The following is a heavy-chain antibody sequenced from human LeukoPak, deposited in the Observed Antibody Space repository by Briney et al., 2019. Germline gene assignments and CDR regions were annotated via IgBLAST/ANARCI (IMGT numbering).Heavy chain of an antibody. Sequence: GGSLRLSCAASGFTFSSYGMSWVRQAPGKGLEWVSAISGSGGSTYYADSVKGRFTISRDNSKNTLYRQMNSLRAEDTAVYYCAKEAVWFGDLTSIDYWGQGTLVTVSS. V-gene: IGHV3-23*01. CDR1: GFTFSSYG. CDR3: AKEAVWFGDLTSIDY. J-gene: IGHJ4*02. CDR2: ISGSGGST. D-gene: IGHD3-10*01.